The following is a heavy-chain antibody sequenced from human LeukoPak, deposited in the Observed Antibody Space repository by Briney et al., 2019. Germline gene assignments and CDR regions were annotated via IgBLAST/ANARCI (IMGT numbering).Heavy chain of an antibody. CDR1: GFTFSSYW. CDR3: VRDHDYSDWYYFDY. V-gene: IGHV3-74*01. J-gene: IGHJ4*02. D-gene: IGHD4-11*01. CDR2: INSDGSGA. Sequence: PGGSLRLSCAASGFTFSSYWMHWVRQAPGKGLVWVSRINSDGSGATYADSVKGRFTISRDNAKNTLYLQMNSLRAEDTAVYYCVRDHDYSDWYYFDYWGQGTLVTVSS.